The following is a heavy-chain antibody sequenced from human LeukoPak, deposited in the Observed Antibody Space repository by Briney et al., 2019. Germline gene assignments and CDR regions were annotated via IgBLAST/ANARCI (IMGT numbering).Heavy chain of an antibody. J-gene: IGHJ4*02. CDR1: GYTFTSYG. CDR2: ISAYNGNT. V-gene: IGHV1-18*01. Sequence: ASVKVSCKASGYTFTSYGISWVRRAPGQGLEWMGWISAYNGNTNYAQKLQGRVTMTTDTSTSTAYMELRSLRSDDTAVYYCARVPLQYCSSTSCSFDYWGQGTLVTVSS. CDR3: ARVPLQYCSSTSCSFDY. D-gene: IGHD2-2*01.